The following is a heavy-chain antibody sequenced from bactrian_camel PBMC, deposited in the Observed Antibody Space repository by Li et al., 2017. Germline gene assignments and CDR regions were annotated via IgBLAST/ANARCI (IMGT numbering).Heavy chain of an antibody. CDR1: GYTFSSYC. D-gene: IGHD3*01. Sequence: HVQLVESGGGSVQAGGSLRLSCAASGYTFSSYCMAWFRQVPGKQREAIAAIDSDGSISYEEVVVKGRFTISKDNTKTTLYLQMNGLKPEDSAMYYCAWSRRRLGSGCRSEVGAFDYWGQGTQVTVS. J-gene: IGHJ4*01. CDR2: IDSDGSIS. CDR3: AWSRRRLGSGCRSEVGAFDY. V-gene: IGHV3S6*01.